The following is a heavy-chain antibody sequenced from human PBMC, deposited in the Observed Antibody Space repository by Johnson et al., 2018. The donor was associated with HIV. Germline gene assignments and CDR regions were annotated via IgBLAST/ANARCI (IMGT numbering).Heavy chain of an antibody. D-gene: IGHD3-3*01. Sequence: QVQLVESGGGVVQPGRSLRLSCAASGFTFSSYGMHWVRQAPGKGLEWVAVISYDGSNKYYADSVKGRFTISRDSAKNSLYLQMNSLRAEDTALYYCVRAQFLQWLFFDAFDIWGQGTMVTVSS. V-gene: IGHV3-30*03. CDR2: ISYDGSNK. CDR1: GFTFSSYG. J-gene: IGHJ3*02. CDR3: VRAQFLQWLFFDAFDI.